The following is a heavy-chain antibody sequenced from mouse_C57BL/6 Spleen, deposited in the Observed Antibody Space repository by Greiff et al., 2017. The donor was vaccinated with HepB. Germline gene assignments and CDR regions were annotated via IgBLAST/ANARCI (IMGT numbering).Heavy chain of an antibody. CDR2: INPNNGGT. V-gene: IGHV1-18*01. D-gene: IGHD2-1*01. CDR1: GYTFTDYN. Sequence: EVQLQQSGPELVKPGASVKIPCKASGYTFTDYNMDWVKQSHGKSLEWIGDINPNNGGTIYNQKFKGKATLNVDKSSSTAYMELRSLTSEDTAVYYCARFGGNYDDYFDYWGQGTTLTVSS. J-gene: IGHJ2*01. CDR3: ARFGGNYDDYFDY.